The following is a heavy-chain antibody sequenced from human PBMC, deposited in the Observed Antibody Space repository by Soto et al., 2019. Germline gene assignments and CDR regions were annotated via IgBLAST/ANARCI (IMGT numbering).Heavy chain of an antibody. V-gene: IGHV3-23*01. CDR1: GFTFSNYA. CDR3: ANPPPTMESTIYYYYGMDV. D-gene: IGHD1-26*01. J-gene: IGHJ6*02. Sequence: EVQLLESGGGLVQPGGSLRLSCAASGFTFSNYAMTWVRQAPGKGLEWVSAISGSGGSTYYADSVKGRFTISRDNSKNTLYLQMDSLRDEDTAVYYGANPPPTMESTIYYYYGMDVWGQGTTVTVSS. CDR2: ISGSGGST.